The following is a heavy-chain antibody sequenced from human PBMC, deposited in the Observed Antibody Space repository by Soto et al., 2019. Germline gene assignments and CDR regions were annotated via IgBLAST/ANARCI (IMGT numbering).Heavy chain of an antibody. Sequence: QVQLQESGPGLVKPSQTLSLICTVSGTSITSGGYYWSWIRQHPGKGLEWIGCIYSSGSTSYNPSLKSRLARSVDTSKNQFSLSLSSVTAADTAVYYCTRGTLHWGQGILVTVSS. CDR1: GTSITSGGYY. CDR3: TRGTLH. CDR2: IYSSGST. V-gene: IGHV4-31*03. J-gene: IGHJ4*02.